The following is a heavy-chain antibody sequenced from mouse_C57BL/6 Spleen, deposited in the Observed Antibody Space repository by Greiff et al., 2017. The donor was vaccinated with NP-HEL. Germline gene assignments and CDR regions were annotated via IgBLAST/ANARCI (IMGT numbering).Heavy chain of an antibody. J-gene: IGHJ2*01. V-gene: IGHV1-55*01. CDR3: ARARIQLGHYFDY. CDR2: IYPGSGST. Sequence: VQLQQPGAELVKPGASVKMSCKASGYTFTSYWITWVKQRPGQGLEWIGDIYPGSGSTNYNEKFKSKATLTVDTSSSTAYMQLSSLTSEDSAVYYCARARIQLGHYFDYWGQGTTLTVSS. D-gene: IGHD4-1*02. CDR1: GYTFTSYW.